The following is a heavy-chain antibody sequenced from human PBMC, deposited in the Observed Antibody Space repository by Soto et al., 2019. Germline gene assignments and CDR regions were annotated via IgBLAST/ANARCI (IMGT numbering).Heavy chain of an antibody. J-gene: IGHJ4*02. CDR2: IYSGGYT. D-gene: IGHD4-17*01. CDR1: GFTVSSNY. V-gene: IGHV3-53*01. CDR3: ARDWPDYGDYE. Sequence: PGGSLRLSCAASGFTVSSNYMSWVRQAPGKGLEWVSIIYSGGYTYYADSVKGRFTISRDNSKNTLYLQMNSLRAEDTAVYYCARDWPDYGDYEWGQGTLVTAPQ.